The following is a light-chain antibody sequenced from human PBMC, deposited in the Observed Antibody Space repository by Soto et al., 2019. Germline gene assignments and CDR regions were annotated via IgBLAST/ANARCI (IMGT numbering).Light chain of an antibody. V-gene: IGLV6-57*01. Sequence: NFMLTQPHSVSESPGKTVTISCTRSGGSIGSNYVQWYQQRPGSSPTTLIYEDDQRPSGVPDRFFGSIDTSSNSASLTISRLQTEDEADYYCQSHDDSNPWVFGGGTKLTVL. CDR2: EDD. J-gene: IGLJ3*02. CDR3: QSHDDSNPWV. CDR1: GGSIGSNY.